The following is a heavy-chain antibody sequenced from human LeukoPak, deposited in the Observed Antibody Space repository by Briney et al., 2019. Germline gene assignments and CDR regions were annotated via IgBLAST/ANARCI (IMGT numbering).Heavy chain of an antibody. V-gene: IGHV3-21*01. Sequence: SGGSLRLSCAASGFTFSSYSMNWVRQAPGKGVEWVSSISGSSSYIYYADSVKGRFTISRHNAKNSLYLQMNSLRAEDTAVYYCARVPAGVIGMKDAFDIWGQGTMVTVSS. D-gene: IGHD3-16*02. CDR2: ISGSSSYI. CDR1: GFTFSSYS. CDR3: ARVPAGVIGMKDAFDI. J-gene: IGHJ3*02.